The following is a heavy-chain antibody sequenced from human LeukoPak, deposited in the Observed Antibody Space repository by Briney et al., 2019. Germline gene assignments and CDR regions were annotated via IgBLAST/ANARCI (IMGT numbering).Heavy chain of an antibody. V-gene: IGHV5-51*01. Sequence: GESLKTPFKGPGDSFTTYWIAWVRQMPGKGPEWMGIIYPGASDIRYSSSFQGQVTISVDKSISTAYLQWSSLKASDTAMYYCARRAYSGYEFDYWGQGTLVTVSS. J-gene: IGHJ4*02. CDR1: GDSFTTYW. D-gene: IGHD5-12*01. CDR3: ARRAYSGYEFDY. CDR2: IYPGASDI.